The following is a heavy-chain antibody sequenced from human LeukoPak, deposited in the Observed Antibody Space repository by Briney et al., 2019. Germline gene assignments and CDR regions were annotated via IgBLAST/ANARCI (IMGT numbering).Heavy chain of an antibody. D-gene: IGHD3-22*01. CDR1: GFTFSTYA. CDR2: ISGSGDST. V-gene: IGHV3-23*01. CDR3: ARDRGRYYDSRGFYWGYYFDS. Sequence: GGSLRLSCAASGFTFSTYAVNWVRQASGKGLEWVSTISGSGDSTYYADSVEGRFTISRDNSKDTLYLQMSSVRVDDTAVYYCARDRGRYYDSRGFYWGYYFDSWGQGILVTVST. J-gene: IGHJ4*02.